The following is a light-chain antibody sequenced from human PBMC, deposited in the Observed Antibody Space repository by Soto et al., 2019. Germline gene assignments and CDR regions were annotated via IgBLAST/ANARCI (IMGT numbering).Light chain of an antibody. Sequence: QSVLTQPPSASGTPGQKVTISCSGTTSNFGPKTVSWYQQLPGAAPKLLIYRTDQLSSGGPDRFAGSKSGTSASLAISGFRSEYGAYYFCASWDDVLRGKLFVGGTKVTVL. J-gene: IGLJ2*01. CDR3: ASWDDVLRGKL. CDR1: TSNFGPKT. CDR2: RTD. V-gene: IGLV1-44*01.